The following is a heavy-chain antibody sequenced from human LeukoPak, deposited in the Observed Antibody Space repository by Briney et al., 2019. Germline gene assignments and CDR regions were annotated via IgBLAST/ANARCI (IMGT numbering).Heavy chain of an antibody. J-gene: IGHJ4*02. D-gene: IGHD6-19*01. CDR2: ISSGSSYI. CDR3: ARARSGYTSGSDFDY. V-gene: IGHV3-21*01. CDR1: GFTFSSYS. Sequence: GGSLRLSCAGSGFTFSSYSINWVRQAPGGGLEWVSFISSGSSYIYYADSVKDRFIISRDNAKKSMFLQMDSLRAEDTAVYYCARARSGYTSGSDFDYWGQGTLVTVSS.